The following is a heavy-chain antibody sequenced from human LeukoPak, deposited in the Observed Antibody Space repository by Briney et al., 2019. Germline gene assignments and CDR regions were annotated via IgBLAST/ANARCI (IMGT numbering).Heavy chain of an antibody. Sequence: GASVKVPCKVSGYTLTELSMHWVRQAPGKGLEWMGGFDPEDGETIYAQKFQGRVTMTEDTSTDTAYMELSSLRSEDTAVYYCATDSYKYSSGWYEYYFDYWGQGTLVTVSS. CDR1: GYTLTELS. CDR2: FDPEDGET. J-gene: IGHJ4*02. CDR3: ATDSYKYSSGWYEYYFDY. V-gene: IGHV1-24*01. D-gene: IGHD6-19*01.